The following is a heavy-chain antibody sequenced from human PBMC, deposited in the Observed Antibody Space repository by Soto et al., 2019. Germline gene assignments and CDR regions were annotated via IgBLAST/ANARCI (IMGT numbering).Heavy chain of an antibody. CDR3: ARGLRRVVVVVAVNLYYYYGMDV. D-gene: IGHD2-15*01. J-gene: IGHJ6*02. CDR2: IIHIFGTA. CDR1: GGTFSSYA. V-gene: IGHV1-69*13. Sequence: WASVKVSCKASGGTFSSYAISWVRQAPGQGLEWMGGIIHIFGTANYAQKFQGRVTITADETTSTAYMELSSLRSEDTAVYYCARGLRRVVVVVAVNLYYYYGMDVWGQGTTVTVSS.